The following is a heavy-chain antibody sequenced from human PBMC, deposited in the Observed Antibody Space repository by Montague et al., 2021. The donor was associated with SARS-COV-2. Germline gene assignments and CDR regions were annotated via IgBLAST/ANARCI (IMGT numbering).Heavy chain of an antibody. CDR2: ISYDGGNK. J-gene: IGHJ4*02. D-gene: IGHD3-9*01. Sequence: SLRLSCAASGFTFSSYAMHWVRQAPGKGLEWVAVISYDGGNKYYADSVKGRFTISRDNSKNTLYLQMNSLRAEDTAVYYCARDADILTGYYNPYSRGGSNFDYWGQGTLVTVSS. CDR3: ARDADILTGYYNPYSRGGSNFDY. CDR1: GFTFSSYA. V-gene: IGHV3-30*04.